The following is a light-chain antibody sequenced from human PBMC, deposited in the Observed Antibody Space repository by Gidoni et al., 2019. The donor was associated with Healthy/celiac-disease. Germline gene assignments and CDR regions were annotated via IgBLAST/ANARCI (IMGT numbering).Light chain of an antibody. V-gene: IGKV2-28*01. Sequence: DIVMTLSPFSLPVTPGEPASISCRSSQSHLHSNGYNYLDWYLQKPGQSPRLLIYVGSNRASGVPDRFSGSGSGTDFTLKISRVEAEDVGVYYCMQALQTPRTFGQGTKLEIK. J-gene: IGKJ2*02. CDR1: QSHLHSNGYNY. CDR2: VGS. CDR3: MQALQTPRT.